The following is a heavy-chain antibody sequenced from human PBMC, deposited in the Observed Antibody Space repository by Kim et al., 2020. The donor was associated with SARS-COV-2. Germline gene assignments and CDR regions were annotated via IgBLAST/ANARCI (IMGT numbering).Heavy chain of an antibody. Sequence: GESLKISCKGSGYTYTNFWINWVRQMPGKGLEWMGMIDPTDSYTNYNPSLQGRVTISVDKSITTAYLELSSLKASDTAIYYCARLCGSGRQYAPCYYHDMDGWGQGTTVSVSS. CDR3: ARLCGSGRQYAPCYYHDMDG. J-gene: IGHJ6*02. CDR2: IDPTDSYT. D-gene: IGHD3-10*01. CDR1: GYTYTNFW. V-gene: IGHV5-10-1*01.